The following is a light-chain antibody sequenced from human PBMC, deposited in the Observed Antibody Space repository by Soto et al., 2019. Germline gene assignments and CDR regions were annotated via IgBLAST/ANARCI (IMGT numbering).Light chain of an antibody. J-gene: IGLJ3*02. V-gene: IGLV2-14*01. CDR3: SSYTSSSTWV. CDR1: SSDVGGYNY. CDR2: DVS. Sequence: QSVLTQPASVSGSPGQSIAISCTGTSSDVGGYNYVSWYRQHPGKTPNLMIYDVSNRPSGVSNRFSGSKSGNTASLTISGLQAEDEADYYCSSYTSSSTWVFGGGTKLTVL.